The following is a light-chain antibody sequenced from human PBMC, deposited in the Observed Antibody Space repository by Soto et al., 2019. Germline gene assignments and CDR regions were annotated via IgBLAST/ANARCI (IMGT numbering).Light chain of an antibody. CDR1: SGSIVSNY. V-gene: IGLV6-57*04. CDR2: EDN. Sequence: NFMLTQPHSVSESPGKTIIISCTRSSGSIVSNYVQWYQQRPGSAPTTVIYEDNQRPSGVPDRFSGSIDSSSNSASLTISGLKTEDEADYYCQSYDSNNQGFGTGTKLTVL. J-gene: IGLJ1*01. CDR3: QSYDSNNQG.